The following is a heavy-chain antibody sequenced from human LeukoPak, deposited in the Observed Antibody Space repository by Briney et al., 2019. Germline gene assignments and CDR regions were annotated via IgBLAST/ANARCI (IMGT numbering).Heavy chain of an antibody. CDR2: ISSSSSYT. CDR1: GFTFSAYY. CDR3: ARESMVRGVTDY. V-gene: IGHV3-11*06. Sequence: GGSLRLSCAASGFTFSAYYMSWIRQAPGKGLEWVSYISSSSSYTNYADTVKGRFTISRDNAKNSLYLQMNSLRAEDTAVYYCARESMVRGVTDYWGQGTLVTVSS. D-gene: IGHD3-10*01. J-gene: IGHJ4*02.